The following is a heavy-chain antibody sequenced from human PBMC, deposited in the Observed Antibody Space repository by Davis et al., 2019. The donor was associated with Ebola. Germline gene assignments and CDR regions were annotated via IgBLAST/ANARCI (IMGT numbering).Heavy chain of an antibody. J-gene: IGHJ4*02. D-gene: IGHD2-15*01. CDR2: ISASEVHT. Sequence: GESLKISCAASGFTFSNYDMSWVRHVPGKGLEWVSTISASEVHTHYSDSVRGRFIISRDNSKDTLYLQMNSLRAEDTATYYCARYCHYPDCSYFDCWGQGTMVAVSS. CDR3: ARYCHYPDCSYFDC. CDR1: GFTFSNYD. V-gene: IGHV3-23*01.